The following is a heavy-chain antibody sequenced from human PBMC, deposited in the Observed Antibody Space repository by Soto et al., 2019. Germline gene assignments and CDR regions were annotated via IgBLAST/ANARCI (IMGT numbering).Heavy chain of an antibody. CDR1: GFTFSSYS. J-gene: IGHJ6*03. D-gene: IGHD5-12*01. CDR2: ISSSSSYI. Sequence: GGSLRLSCAASGFTFSSYSMNWVRQAPGKGLEWVSSISSSSSYIYYADSVKGRFTISRDNAKNSLYLQMNSLRAEDTAVYYCARGSGRYSGCDFYYYYYMDVWGKGTTVTVS. V-gene: IGHV3-21*01. CDR3: ARGSGRYSGCDFYYYYYMDV.